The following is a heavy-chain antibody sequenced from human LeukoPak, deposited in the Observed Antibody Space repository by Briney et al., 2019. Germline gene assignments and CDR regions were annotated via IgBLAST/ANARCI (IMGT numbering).Heavy chain of an antibody. J-gene: IGHJ6*02. Sequence: GESLKISCKGSGYSFTSFWIGWVRQMPGKRLEWMGIIYPGDSDTRYSPSFQGQVTISADKSISTAYLQWSSLKASDTAMYYCARTFGELNYYYYGMDVWGQGTTVTVSS. CDR3: ARTFGELNYYYYGMDV. CDR1: GYSFTSFW. CDR2: IYPGDSDT. V-gene: IGHV5-51*01. D-gene: IGHD3-10*01.